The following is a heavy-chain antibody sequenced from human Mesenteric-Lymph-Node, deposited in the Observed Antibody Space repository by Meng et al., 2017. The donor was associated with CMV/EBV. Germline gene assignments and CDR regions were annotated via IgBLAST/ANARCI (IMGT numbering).Heavy chain of an antibody. CDR2: INHSGST. CDR1: GGSFSAYY. Sequence: QVQLQQWGAGLLKPSETLSLTCAVYGGSFSAYYWSWIRQPPGKGLEWSGEINHSGSTNYNPSLKSRITISVDTPKNQFSLKLTSVTAADTAVYFCASLAPLNNTKDKIPSGYWGQGTLVTVSS. D-gene: IGHD1-14*01. J-gene: IGHJ4*02. CDR3: ASLAPLNNTKDKIPSGY. V-gene: IGHV4-34*01.